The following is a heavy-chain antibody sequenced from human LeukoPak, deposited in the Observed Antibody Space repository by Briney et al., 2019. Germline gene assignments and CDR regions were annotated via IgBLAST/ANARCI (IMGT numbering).Heavy chain of an antibody. CDR2: ISWNSGSI. Sequence: PGGSLRLSCAASGFTFDDYAMHWVRQAPGKGLEWVSGISWNSGSIGYADSVKGRFTISRDNAKNSLYLQMNSLRAEDTALYYCAKAGVGATIAALIYWGQGTLVTVSS. D-gene: IGHD1-26*01. CDR1: GFTFDDYA. J-gene: IGHJ4*02. V-gene: IGHV3-9*01. CDR3: AKAGVGATIAALIY.